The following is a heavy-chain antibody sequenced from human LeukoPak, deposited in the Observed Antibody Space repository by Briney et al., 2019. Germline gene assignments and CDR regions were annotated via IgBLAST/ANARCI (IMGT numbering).Heavy chain of an antibody. CDR3: ARDCRTIFGVVTCMDV. CDR1: GFTFSNYS. V-gene: IGHV3-21*01. CDR2: ISSSSSFM. J-gene: IGHJ6*02. Sequence: GGSLRLSCAASGFTFSNYSINWVRQAPGKGLEWVSCISSSSSFMYYADSVQGRFTISRDNAKNSLFLQMNSLRAEDTAVYYCARDCRTIFGVVTCMDVWGQGTTVTVSS. D-gene: IGHD3-3*01.